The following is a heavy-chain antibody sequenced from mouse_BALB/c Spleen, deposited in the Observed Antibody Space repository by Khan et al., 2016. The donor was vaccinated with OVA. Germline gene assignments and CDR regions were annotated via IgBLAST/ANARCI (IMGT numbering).Heavy chain of an antibody. CDR2: TWRGGTR. J-gene: IGHJ3*01. D-gene: IGHD1-1*01. V-gene: IGHV2-2*01. CDR3: TRNTFINDFTY. CDR1: GFSLTTYG. Sequence: QVQLQQPGPGLVQPSQRLSITCTVSGFSLTTYGVHWVRQSPGKGLEWLGVTWRGGTRDYNAPFISRLNITKDNSKSQVFFKINSLRTDDNAMFYCTRNTFINDFTYGGQGTLVTVSA.